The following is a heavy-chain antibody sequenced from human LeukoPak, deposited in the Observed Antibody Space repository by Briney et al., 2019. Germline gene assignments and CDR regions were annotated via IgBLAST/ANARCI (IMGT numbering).Heavy chain of an antibody. Sequence: GGSLRLSCAASGFTFSSYAMHWVRQAPGKGLEYVSAISSNGGSTYYANSVKGRFTISRDNSKNTLYLQMNSLRAEDTAVYYCAKNLRSPGNYFDYWGQGTLVTVSS. CDR2: ISSNGGST. CDR1: GFTFSSYA. J-gene: IGHJ4*02. V-gene: IGHV3-64*01. CDR3: AKNLRSPGNYFDY. D-gene: IGHD2-15*01.